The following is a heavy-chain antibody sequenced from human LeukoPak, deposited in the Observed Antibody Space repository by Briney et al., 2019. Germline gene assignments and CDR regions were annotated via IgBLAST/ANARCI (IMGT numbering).Heavy chain of an antibody. CDR3: ASGKYYYDSSGYYPFDY. J-gene: IGHJ4*02. V-gene: IGHV4-39*01. CDR1: GGSISSAAYY. Sequence: SETLSLTCTVSGGSISSAAYYWGWIRQPPGKGLEWIANVFYSGNTYYNPSLKSRVTMSVDTSKDQFSLKLRSVTAADTAVYYCASGKYYYDSSGYYPFDYWGQGTLVTVSS. D-gene: IGHD3-22*01. CDR2: VFYSGNT.